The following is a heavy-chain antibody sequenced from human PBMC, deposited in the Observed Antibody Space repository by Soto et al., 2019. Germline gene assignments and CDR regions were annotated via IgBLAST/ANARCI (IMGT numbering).Heavy chain of an antibody. V-gene: IGHV4-30-2*01. CDR1: GGSISSGGYS. D-gene: IGHD6-13*01. J-gene: IGHJ4*02. CDR2: IYHSGST. Sequence: SETLSLTCAVSGGSISSGGYSWSWIRQPPGKGLEWIGYIYHSGSTYYNPSLKSRVTISVDRSKNQFSLKLSSMTAADTAVYYCARYRREAVAGYTLDNWGQGILVTVSS. CDR3: ARYRREAVAGYTLDN.